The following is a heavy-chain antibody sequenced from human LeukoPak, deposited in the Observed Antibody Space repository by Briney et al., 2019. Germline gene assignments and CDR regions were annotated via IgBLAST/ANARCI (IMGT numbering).Heavy chain of an antibody. D-gene: IGHD3-10*01. Sequence: ASVKVSCKASGYTFTSYYMHWVRQAPGQGLEWMGIINPSGGSTSYAQKFQGRVTMTRDMSTSTAYMELRSLRSDDTAVYYCARDLYNYGSGRAHFDYWGQGTLVTVSS. J-gene: IGHJ4*02. CDR2: INPSGGST. CDR3: ARDLYNYGSGRAHFDY. V-gene: IGHV1-46*01. CDR1: GYTFTSYY.